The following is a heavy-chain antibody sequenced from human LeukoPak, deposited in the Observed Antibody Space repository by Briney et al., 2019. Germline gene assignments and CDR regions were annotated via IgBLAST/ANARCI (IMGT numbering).Heavy chain of an antibody. J-gene: IGHJ6*02. Sequence: GGSLRLSCEASGFTFRDYAMGWVRQAPGKGLEWVSAIRYNGAATFYTDSVRGRFTISRDQSKNTLYLQMNTLRAEDTAVYYCARRAPVWSAHYCFGMDVWGQGTTVTVSS. CDR3: ARRAPVWSAHYCFGMDV. CDR2: IRYNGAAT. D-gene: IGHD3-3*01. CDR1: GFTFRDYA. V-gene: IGHV3-23*01.